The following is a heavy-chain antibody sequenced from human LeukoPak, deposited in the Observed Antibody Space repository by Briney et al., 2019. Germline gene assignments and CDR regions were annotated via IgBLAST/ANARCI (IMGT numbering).Heavy chain of an antibody. Sequence: ASVKVSCKASGYTFTGNYMHWVRQAPEQGLEWMGWINPNSGGTNYAQKFQGRVTMTRDTSISTAYMELSRLRSDDPAVYYCFGVSRLAARPDYWGQGTLVTVSS. J-gene: IGHJ4*02. CDR3: FGVSRLAARPDY. D-gene: IGHD6-6*01. V-gene: IGHV1-2*02. CDR1: GYTFTGNY. CDR2: INPNSGGT.